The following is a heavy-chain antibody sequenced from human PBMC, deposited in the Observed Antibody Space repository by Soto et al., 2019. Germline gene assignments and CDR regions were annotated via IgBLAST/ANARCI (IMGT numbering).Heavy chain of an antibody. CDR1: GGSISSNY. J-gene: IGHJ5*02. D-gene: IGHD3-10*02. Sequence: PSETLSLTCTVSGGSISSNYGSWIRQSPGKGLEWIGFISYSGHTNYNPSLESRVTMSVDTSKNQFSLNLRSVTAADTAVYYCAGLGCLVPGVCSCWFGPMGRGTLVVFSS. CDR3: AGLGCLVPGVCSCWFGP. CDR2: ISYSGHT. V-gene: IGHV4-59*01.